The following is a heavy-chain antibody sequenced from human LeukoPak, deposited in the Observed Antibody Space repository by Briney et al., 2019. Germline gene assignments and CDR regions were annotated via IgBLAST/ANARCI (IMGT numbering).Heavy chain of an antibody. CDR2: IRSKAFSETT. Sequence: GRSLRLSCTASGFTFGEYAMSWVRQAPGKGLEWVGFIRSKAFSETTQYAASVKGRFTISRDDSKSVVYLQMNSLKTEDTAVYYCTRAYNTPSGWGQGTLVTVSS. CDR3: TRAYNTPSG. D-gene: IGHD1-14*01. V-gene: IGHV3-49*04. CDR1: GFTFGEYA. J-gene: IGHJ4*02.